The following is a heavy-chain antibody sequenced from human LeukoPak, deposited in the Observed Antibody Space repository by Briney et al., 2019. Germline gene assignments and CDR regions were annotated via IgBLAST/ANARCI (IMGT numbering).Heavy chain of an antibody. CDR1: GFTFSSYS. CDR2: ISSSSSYI. J-gene: IGHJ4*02. V-gene: IGHV3-21*01. CDR3: ARARYYDSSGYYPFDY. Sequence: GGSLRLSCAASGFTFSSYSMNWVRQAPGKGLEWVSSISSSSSYIYYADSVKGRFTISRDNAKNSLYLQMNSLRAEDTAVYYCARARYYDSSGYYPFDYWGQGTLVTVSS. D-gene: IGHD3-22*01.